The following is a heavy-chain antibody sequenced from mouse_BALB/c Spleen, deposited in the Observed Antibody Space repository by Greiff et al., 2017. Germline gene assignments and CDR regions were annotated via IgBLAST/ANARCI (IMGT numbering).Heavy chain of an antibody. D-gene: IGHD2-3*01. CDR2: ISSGSSTI. V-gene: IGHV5-17*02. CDR3: ARGLLYY. Sequence: EVKLVESGGGLVQPGGSRKLSCAASGFTFSSFGMHWVRQAPEKGLEWVAYISSGSSTIYYADTVKGRFTISRDNPKNTLFLQMTSLRSEDTAMYYCARGLLYYWGQGTTLTVSS. CDR1: GFTFSSFG. J-gene: IGHJ2*01.